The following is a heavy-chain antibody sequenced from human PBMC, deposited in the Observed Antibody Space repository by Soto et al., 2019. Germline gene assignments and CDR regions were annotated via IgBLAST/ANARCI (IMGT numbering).Heavy chain of an antibody. CDR1: GFTLSDYY. CDR2: ISSSGSTI. Sequence: QVQLVESGGGLVKPGGSLRLSCAASGFTLSDYYMSWIRQAPGKGLEWVSYISSSGSTIYYADSVKGRFTISRDNAKNSLYPQMNSLRAEDTAVYYCAREGMDCSGGSCYASAAFDIWGQGTMVTVSS. V-gene: IGHV3-11*01. D-gene: IGHD2-15*01. J-gene: IGHJ3*02. CDR3: AREGMDCSGGSCYASAAFDI.